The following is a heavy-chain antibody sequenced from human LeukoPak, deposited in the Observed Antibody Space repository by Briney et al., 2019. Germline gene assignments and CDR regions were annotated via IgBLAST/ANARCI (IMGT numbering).Heavy chain of an antibody. CDR1: GHSVSSNY. D-gene: IGHD3-10*01. V-gene: IGHV3-66*02. CDR2: LYSDGTT. CDR3: VRGMGVSMLYYFDY. Sequence: PGGSLRLSCAASGHSVSSNYMSWVRQAPGKGLEWVSVLYSDGTTYYADSVKGRFTISRDNSKNTLYLQMNSLRAEDTAVYYCVRGMGVSMLYYFDYWGQGTLVTVSS. J-gene: IGHJ4*02.